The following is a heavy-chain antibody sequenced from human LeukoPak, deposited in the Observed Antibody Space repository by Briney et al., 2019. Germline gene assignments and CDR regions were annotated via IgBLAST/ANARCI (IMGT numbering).Heavy chain of an antibody. CDR1: GFTFSSYA. V-gene: IGHV3-30*02. D-gene: IGHD2-8*02. Sequence: GGSLRLSCAASGFTFSSYAMHWVRQGPGKGLEWVAYIAHHGSNKHYADSVKGRFTISRDNSKRTLYLQMNNLRADDTAVYYCAKDGSWSCTDWGQGALVTVSS. CDR2: IAHHGSNK. J-gene: IGHJ4*02. CDR3: AKDGSWSCTD.